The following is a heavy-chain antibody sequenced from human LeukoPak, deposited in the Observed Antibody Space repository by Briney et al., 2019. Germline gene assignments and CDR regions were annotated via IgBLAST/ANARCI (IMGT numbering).Heavy chain of an antibody. Sequence: QPGGSLRLSCAASGFTFRSYGMHWVRQAPGKGLEWVGFIRYDGSNKYYADSVKGRFTISRDNSKNTLYLQMNSLRAEDTAVYYCAKDLRAYSGTPLLVDYWGQGTLVTVSS. J-gene: IGHJ4*02. CDR2: IRYDGSNK. V-gene: IGHV3-30*02. CDR1: GFTFRSYG. D-gene: IGHD1-26*01. CDR3: AKDLRAYSGTPLLVDY.